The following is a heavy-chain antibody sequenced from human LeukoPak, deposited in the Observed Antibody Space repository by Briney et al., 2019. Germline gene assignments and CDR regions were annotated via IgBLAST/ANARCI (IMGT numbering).Heavy chain of an antibody. CDR2: ISLTGLT. CDR1: GGXISNTNW. Sequence: SETLSLTCVVSGGXISNTNWWSWVRQPPGQGLEWIGEISLTGLTHYNPSLESRVTISADTSKNQFSLTLGSVSATDTAVYYCVSPRGFSYGYFDYWGQGTLVTVSS. CDR3: VSPRGFSYGYFDY. V-gene: IGHV4-4*02. D-gene: IGHD5-18*01. J-gene: IGHJ4*02.